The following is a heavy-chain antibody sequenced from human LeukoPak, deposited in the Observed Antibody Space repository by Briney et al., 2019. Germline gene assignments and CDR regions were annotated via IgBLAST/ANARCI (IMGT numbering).Heavy chain of an antibody. V-gene: IGHV3-48*04. CDR2: IRSSSSTI. CDR3: ARVGGGTPGAFDI. D-gene: IGHD3-16*01. J-gene: IGHJ3*02. Sequence: GGSLRLSCAASGFTFSNYSMNWVRQAPGKGLEWVSYIRSSSSTIYYADSVKGRFTISRDNAKNSLYLQMNSLRAEDTAVYYCARVGGGTPGAFDIWGQGTMVTVSS. CDR1: GFTFSNYS.